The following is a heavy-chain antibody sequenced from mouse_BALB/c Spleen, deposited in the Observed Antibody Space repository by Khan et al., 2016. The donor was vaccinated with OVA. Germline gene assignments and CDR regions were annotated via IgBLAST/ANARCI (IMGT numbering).Heavy chain of an antibody. V-gene: IGHV1-9*01. CDR2: ILPGSNSS. CDR1: GYTFSSYW. D-gene: IGHD1-1*01. Sequence: VQLQQSGAELMKPGASVKISCKATGYTFSSYWIEWVKQRPGHGLEWIGEILPGSNSSNYNERFKGRATITADTSSNTAYIQLSSLTSEDSAIYYCARGNYYGSTSWFGYWGQGTLVTVST. CDR3: ARGNYYGSTSWFGY. J-gene: IGHJ3*01.